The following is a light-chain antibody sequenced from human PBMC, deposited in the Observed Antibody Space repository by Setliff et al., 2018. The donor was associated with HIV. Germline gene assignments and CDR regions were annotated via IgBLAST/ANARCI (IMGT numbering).Light chain of an antibody. Sequence: QSALAQPASVSGSLGQSITISCTGASRDAGDYDYVSWYQQHPGKVPKLLIYGVSSRPSGVSDRFSGSRTGNTASLTISGLQDDDEADYYCSSYTVSYPLKYVFGTGTKVTVL. V-gene: IGLV2-14*01. CDR3: SSYTVSYPLKYV. CDR2: GVS. J-gene: IGLJ1*01. CDR1: SRDAGDYDY.